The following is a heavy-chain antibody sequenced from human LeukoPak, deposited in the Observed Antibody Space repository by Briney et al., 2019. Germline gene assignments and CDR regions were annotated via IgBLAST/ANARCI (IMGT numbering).Heavy chain of an antibody. V-gene: IGHV3-30*14. Sequence: PGGSLRLSCAASGFTFSSYAMHWVRQAPGKGLEWVAVISYDGSNEYYADSVKGRFTISRDNSKNVLYLQLSSLRPEDTALYYCVKTMVAFGGLIRTDALDIWGQGTMVTVSS. CDR3: VKTMVAFGGLIRTDALDI. CDR1: GFTFSSYA. CDR2: ISYDGSNE. J-gene: IGHJ3*02. D-gene: IGHD3-16*01.